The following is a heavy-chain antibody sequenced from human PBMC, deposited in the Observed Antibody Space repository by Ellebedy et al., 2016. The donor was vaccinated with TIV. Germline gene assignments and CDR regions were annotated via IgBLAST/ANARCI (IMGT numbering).Heavy chain of an antibody. Sequence: GESLKISXAASGFTFSSYAMSWVRQAPGKGLEWVSAISGSGGSTYYADSVKGRFTISRDNSKNTLYLQMNSLRAEDTAVYYCALEDYGSGPDTTSYYYYGMDVWGQGTTVTVSS. CDR1: GFTFSSYA. V-gene: IGHV3-23*01. D-gene: IGHD3-10*01. J-gene: IGHJ6*02. CDR3: ALEDYGSGPDTTSYYYYGMDV. CDR2: ISGSGGST.